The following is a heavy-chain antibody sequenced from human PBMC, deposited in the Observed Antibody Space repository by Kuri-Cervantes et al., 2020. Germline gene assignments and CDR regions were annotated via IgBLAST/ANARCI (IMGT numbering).Heavy chain of an antibody. V-gene: IGHV1-18*01. CDR3: ARGGVVGPYYYYYYMDV. D-gene: IGHD3-3*01. CDR2: ISAYNGNT. CDR1: GYTFTSYG. J-gene: IGHJ6*03. Sequence: ASVKVSCKASGYTFTSYGISWVRRAPGQGLEWMGWISAYNGNTNYAQKLQSRVTMTTDTSTSTAYMELRSLRSDDTAVYYCARGGVVGPYYYYYYMDVWGKGTTVTVSS.